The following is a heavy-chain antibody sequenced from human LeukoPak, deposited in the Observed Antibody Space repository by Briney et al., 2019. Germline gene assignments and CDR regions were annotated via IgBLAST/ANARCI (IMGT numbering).Heavy chain of an antibody. CDR2: IGIDSGNT. CDR3: ARDYKYAFDN. J-gene: IGHJ4*02. CDR1: GFTFSDYS. V-gene: IGHV3-48*01. D-gene: IGHD5-24*01. Sequence: GGSLRLSCAASGFTFSDYSMNWVRQAPGKGLEWISYIGIDSGNTNYADSVKGRFTISGDKAKNSLYLQMNSLRVEDTAVYYCARDYKYAFDNWGQGTPVTASS.